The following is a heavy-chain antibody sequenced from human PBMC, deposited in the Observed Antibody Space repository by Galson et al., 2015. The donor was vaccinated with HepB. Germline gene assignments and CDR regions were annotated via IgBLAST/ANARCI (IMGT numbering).Heavy chain of an antibody. Sequence: SLRLSCAASGFTFSSYGMHWVRQAPGKGLEWVAVTWYDGSNKYYADSVKGRFTISRDNSKNTLYLQMNSLRAEDMAVYYCARDPSTVTRGAWFDPWGQGTLVTVSS. J-gene: IGHJ5*02. CDR2: TWYDGSNK. CDR1: GFTFSSYG. D-gene: IGHD4-17*01. V-gene: IGHV3-33*01. CDR3: ARDPSTVTRGAWFDP.